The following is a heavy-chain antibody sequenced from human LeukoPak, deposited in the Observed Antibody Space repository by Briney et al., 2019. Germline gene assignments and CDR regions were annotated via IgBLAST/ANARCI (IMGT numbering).Heavy chain of an antibody. J-gene: IGHJ4*02. CDR3: ARVDIVVVPAAMRSRTSSRYYIYY. D-gene: IGHD2-2*01. CDR2: FYYSDIT. CDR1: GRPISSGGYY. V-gene: IGHV4-31*03. Sequence: SLPCTVSGRPISSGGYYWRWIRQHPGKGREWIGYFYYSDITYYHPYLKSRVTISVDTSKNEGSLKLSSMPAADTAVYYCARVDIVVVPAAMRSRTSSRYYIYYWGQGTLVTVSS.